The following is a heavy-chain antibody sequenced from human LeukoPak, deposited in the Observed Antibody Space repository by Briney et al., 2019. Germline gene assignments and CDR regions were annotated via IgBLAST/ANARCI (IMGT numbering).Heavy chain of an antibody. CDR3: RAAARDLEYYYDY. Sequence: GGSLRLSCAASRFTFNIFGMHWVRQAPGKGLEWVAVISSDGSNKYYADSVRGRFTISRDNSKDTLYLQMSSLTIEDTAVYYCRAAARDLEYYYDYWGQGTLVTVSS. V-gene: IGHV3-30*03. CDR1: RFTFNIFG. J-gene: IGHJ4*02. D-gene: IGHD3-22*01. CDR2: ISSDGSNK.